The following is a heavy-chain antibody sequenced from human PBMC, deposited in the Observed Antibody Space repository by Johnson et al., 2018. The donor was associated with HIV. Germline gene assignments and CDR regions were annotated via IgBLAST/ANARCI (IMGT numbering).Heavy chain of an antibody. V-gene: IGHV3-30-3*01. Sequence: QVQLVESGGGVVQPGRSLRLSCAASGFAFSSYAMHWVRQAPGKGLEWVAVISYDRSNKYYADSVKGRFTISRDNSKNTLYLQMNSLRAEDTAVYYCARDPRLGELKIDRRGYAFDIWGQGTMVTVSS. CDR3: ARDPRLGELKIDRRGYAFDI. D-gene: IGHD3-16*01. J-gene: IGHJ3*02. CDR1: GFAFSSYA. CDR2: ISYDRSNK.